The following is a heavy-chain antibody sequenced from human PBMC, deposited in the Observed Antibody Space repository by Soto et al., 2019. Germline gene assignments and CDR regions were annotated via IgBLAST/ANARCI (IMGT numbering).Heavy chain of an antibody. CDR3: ARIGYDSSWYGTDFDY. D-gene: IGHD6-13*01. V-gene: IGHV3-74*01. CDR1: GFTFSSYW. CDR2: INSDGSST. J-gene: IGHJ4*02. Sequence: EVQLVESGGGLVQPGGSPRLSCAASGFTFSSYWMHWVRQAPGKGLVWVSRINSDGSSTSYADSVKGRFTISRDNAKNTLYLQMNSLRAEDTAVYYCARIGYDSSWYGTDFDYWGQGTLVTVSS.